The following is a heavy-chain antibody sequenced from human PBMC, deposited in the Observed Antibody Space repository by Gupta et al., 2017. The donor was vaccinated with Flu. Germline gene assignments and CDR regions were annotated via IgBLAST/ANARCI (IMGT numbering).Heavy chain of an antibody. CDR2: IIPIVDFA. J-gene: IGHJ4*02. V-gene: IGHV1-69*02. CDR1: GGTFDRHT. CDR3: AATATVVAAPFYFDF. D-gene: IGHD2-15*01. Sequence: QVQLVQSGAEVKKPGSSVKVSCEASGGTFDRHTFNWVRQAPGQGLEWMGRIIPIVDFANYAQKFKDRLTITADRSTSTAYMELSSLKSDDTAVYFCAATATVVAAPFYFDFWGQGTPVIVSS.